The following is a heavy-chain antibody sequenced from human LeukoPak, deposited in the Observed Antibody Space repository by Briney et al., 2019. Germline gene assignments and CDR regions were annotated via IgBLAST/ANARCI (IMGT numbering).Heavy chain of an antibody. CDR3: AINSGPSHPGLDY. D-gene: IGHD3-10*01. J-gene: IGHJ4*02. V-gene: IGHV1-2*02. CDR1: GYTFTGYY. Sequence: ASVKVSCKASGYTFTGYYMHWVRQAPGQGLEWMGWINPNSGGTNYAQKFQGRVTMTRDMSTSTVYMELSSLRSEDTAVYYCAINSGPSHPGLDYWGQGTLVTVSS. CDR2: INPNSGGT.